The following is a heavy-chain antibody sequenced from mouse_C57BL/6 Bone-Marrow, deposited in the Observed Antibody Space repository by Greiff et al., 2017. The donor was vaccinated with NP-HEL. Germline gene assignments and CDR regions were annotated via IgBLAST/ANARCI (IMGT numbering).Heavy chain of an antibody. CDR1: GYTFTDYY. D-gene: IGHD1-1*01. V-gene: IGHV1-76*01. J-gene: IGHJ1*03. Sequence: QVQLQQSGAELVRPGASVKLSCKASGYTFTDYYINWVKQRPGQGLEWIARIYPGSGNTYYNEKFKGKATLTAEKSSSTAYMQLSSLTSEDSAVYFCAIDYGSSDWYFDVWGTGTTVTVSS. CDR2: IYPGSGNT. CDR3: AIDYGSSDWYFDV.